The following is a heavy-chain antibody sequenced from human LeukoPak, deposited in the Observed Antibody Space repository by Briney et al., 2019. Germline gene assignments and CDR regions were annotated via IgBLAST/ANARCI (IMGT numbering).Heavy chain of an antibody. J-gene: IGHJ4*02. CDR1: GFTFTGYY. CDR2: INPNSGGT. D-gene: IGHD5-18*01. CDR3: ARDPSDTAMVAIDY. V-gene: IGHV1-2*02. Sequence: ASVKVSCKASGFTFTGYYMHWVRQAPGQGLEWMGWINPNSGGTNYAQKFQGRVTMTRGTSISTAYMELSRLRSDDTAVYYCARDPSDTAMVAIDYWGQGTLVTVSS.